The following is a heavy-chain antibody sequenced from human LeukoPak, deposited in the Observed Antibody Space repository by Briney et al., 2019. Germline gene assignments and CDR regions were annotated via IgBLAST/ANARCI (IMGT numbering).Heavy chain of an antibody. CDR2: ISSSSSYI. V-gene: IGHV3-21*01. CDR3: ARAGRYYDSSGYATGGDAFDI. Sequence: GGSLRLSCAASGFTFSSYSMNWVRQAPGKGLEWVSSISSSSSYIYYADSVKGRFTISRDNAKNSLYLQMNSLRAEDTAVYYCARAGRYYDSSGYATGGDAFDIRGQGTMVTVSS. CDR1: GFTFSSYS. J-gene: IGHJ3*02. D-gene: IGHD3-22*01.